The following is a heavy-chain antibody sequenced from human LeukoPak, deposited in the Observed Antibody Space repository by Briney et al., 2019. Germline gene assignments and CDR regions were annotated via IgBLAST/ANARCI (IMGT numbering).Heavy chain of an antibody. D-gene: IGHD3-9*01. CDR2: ISWNSGSI. Sequence: PGGSLRLSCAASGFTFSSYSMNWVRQAPGKGLEWVSGISWNSGSIGYADSVKGRFTISRDNAKNSLYLQMNSLRAEDTALYYCAKGSRLVIKMNAFDIWGQGTMVTVSS. CDR1: GFTFSSYS. J-gene: IGHJ3*02. V-gene: IGHV3-9*01. CDR3: AKGSRLVIKMNAFDI.